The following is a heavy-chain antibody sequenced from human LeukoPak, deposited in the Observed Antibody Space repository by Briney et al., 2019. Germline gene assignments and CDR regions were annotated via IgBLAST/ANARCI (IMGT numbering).Heavy chain of an antibody. CDR1: GYTFTSYA. CDR2: INAGNGNT. D-gene: IGHD5-24*01. CDR3: ARVRRGDGYNYFDY. Sequence: ASVKVSCKASGYTFTSYAMHWERQAPGQRLEWMGWINAGNGNTKYSQKFQGRVTITRDTSASTAYMELSSLRSEDTAVYYCARVRRGDGYNYFDYWGQGTLVTVSS. V-gene: IGHV1-3*01. J-gene: IGHJ4*02.